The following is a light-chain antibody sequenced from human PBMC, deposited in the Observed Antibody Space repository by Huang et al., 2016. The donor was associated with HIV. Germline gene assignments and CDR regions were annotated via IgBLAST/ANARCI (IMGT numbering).Light chain of an antibody. J-gene: IGKJ4*01. CDR2: GTS. CDR1: QSVGGN. V-gene: IGKV3-15*01. CDR3: QQYNNWPLT. Sequence: EVVMAQSPATLSVSRGERATLSCRSSQSVGGNVAWYQPKPGQAPRPLIYGTSTRATTFPARFSGSGSGTEFTLTISSLQSEDVAVYFCQQYNNWPLTFGGGTRVEI.